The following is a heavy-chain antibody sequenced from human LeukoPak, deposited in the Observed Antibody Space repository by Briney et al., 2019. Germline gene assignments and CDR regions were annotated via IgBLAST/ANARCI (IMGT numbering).Heavy chain of an antibody. CDR3: ARHIVVVTNNWFDP. CDR2: ISSSSSYI. V-gene: IGHV3-21*01. D-gene: IGHD2-21*02. Sequence: GGSLRLSCAASGFTFSSYSMNWVRQAPGKGLEWVSSISSSSSYIYYADSVKGRFTISRDNAKNSLYLQMNSLRAEDTAVYYCARHIVVVTNNWFDPWGQETLVTVSS. CDR1: GFTFSSYS. J-gene: IGHJ5*02.